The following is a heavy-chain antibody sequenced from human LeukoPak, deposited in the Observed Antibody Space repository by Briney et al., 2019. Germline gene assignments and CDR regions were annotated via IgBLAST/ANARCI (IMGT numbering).Heavy chain of an antibody. CDR2: VNHSGST. CDR1: GGSFSDYY. CDR3: ARHKIWHYYDSSGFGGFDY. J-gene: IGHJ4*02. Sequence: PSETLSLTCAVYGGSFSDYYWSWIRQTPGKGLEWIGEVNHSGSTNYNPSLKTRVTMSVDTSKNQFSLKLNSVTAADTAVYYCARHKIWHYYDSSGFGGFDYWGQGTLVTVSS. V-gene: IGHV4-34*01. D-gene: IGHD3-22*01.